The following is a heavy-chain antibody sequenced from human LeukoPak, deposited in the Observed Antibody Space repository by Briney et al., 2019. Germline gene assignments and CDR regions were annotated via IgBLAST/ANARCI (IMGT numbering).Heavy chain of an antibody. V-gene: IGHV4-59*01. J-gene: IGHJ4*02. CDR1: GGSISSYY. D-gene: IGHD2-2*01. CDR2: IYYSGST. Sequence: PSETLSLTCTASGGSISSYYWSWIRQPPGKGLEWIGYIYYSGSTNYNPSLKSRVTISVDTSKNQFSLKLSSVTAADTAVYYCARTIVVVPAATAYFDYWGQGTLVTVSS. CDR3: ARTIVVVPAATAYFDY.